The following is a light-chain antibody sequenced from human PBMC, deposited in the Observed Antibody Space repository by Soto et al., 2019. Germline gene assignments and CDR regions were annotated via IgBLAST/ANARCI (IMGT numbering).Light chain of an antibody. J-gene: IGKJ1*01. CDR1: QSFSNW. Sequence: EIQLTQSPSTLSASIGDRVTITCRASQSFSNWLAWYQQKPGEVPKLLIYKVSNLERGVPSRFSGSGSGTEFTLTISSLQPDDFATYYCQQYNSYGTFGQGTKGDIK. CDR3: QQYNSYGT. V-gene: IGKV1-5*03. CDR2: KVS.